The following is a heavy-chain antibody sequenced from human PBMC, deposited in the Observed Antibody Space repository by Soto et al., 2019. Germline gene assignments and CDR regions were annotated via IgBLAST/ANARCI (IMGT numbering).Heavy chain of an antibody. D-gene: IGHD1-7*01. CDR1: GGSFSGYY. J-gene: IGHJ5*02. Sequence: SETLSLTCAVYGGSFSGYYWSWIRQPPGKGLEWIGEINHSGSTNYNPSLKSRVTISVDTSKNQFSLKLSSVTAADTAVFYCARGRTGTTLAWFDPWGQGTLVTVS. V-gene: IGHV4-34*01. CDR2: INHSGST. CDR3: ARGRTGTTLAWFDP.